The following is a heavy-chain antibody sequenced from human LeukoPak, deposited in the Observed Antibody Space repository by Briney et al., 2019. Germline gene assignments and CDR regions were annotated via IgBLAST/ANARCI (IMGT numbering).Heavy chain of an antibody. CDR2: INHSGST. CDR1: GGSFSGYY. D-gene: IGHD3-3*01. CDR3: ARGVPLYDFWSGYHLYYFGY. V-gene: IGHV4-34*01. J-gene: IGHJ4*02. Sequence: SETLSLTCAVYGGSFSGYYWSWIRQPPGKGLEWIGEINHSGSTNYNPSLKSRVTISVDTSKNQFSLKLSSVTAADTAVYYCARGVPLYDFWSGYHLYYFGYWGQGTLVTVSS.